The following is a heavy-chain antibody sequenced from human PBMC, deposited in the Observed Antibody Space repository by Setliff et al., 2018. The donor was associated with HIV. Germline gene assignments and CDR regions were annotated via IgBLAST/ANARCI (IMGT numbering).Heavy chain of an antibody. D-gene: IGHD3-22*01. V-gene: IGHV3-23*01. J-gene: IGHJ4*02. Sequence: GGSLRLSCKATGFSFSLYAMTWVRQAPGKGLEWISTISGGGGSKYYADSVKGRFTISRDNSKNTVYLQMNSLRAGDTAVYYCAKTFYYDSSGNHNFEYWGQGTLVTVSS. CDR2: ISGGGGSK. CDR3: AKTFYYDSSGNHNFEY. CDR1: GFSFSLYA.